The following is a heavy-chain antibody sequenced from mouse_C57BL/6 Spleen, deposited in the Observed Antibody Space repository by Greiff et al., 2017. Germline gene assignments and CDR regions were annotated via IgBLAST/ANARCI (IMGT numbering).Heavy chain of an antibody. D-gene: IGHD1-1*01. J-gene: IGHJ4*01. V-gene: IGHV5-17*01. CDR3: AREDYYGSGYAMDY. CDR1: GFTFSDYG. CDR2: ISSGSSTI. Sequence: EVQLVESGGGLVKPGGSLKLSCAASGFTFSDYGMHWVRQAPEKGLEWVAYISSGSSTIYYADTVKGRFTISRDNAKNTLFLQMTSLRSEDTAMYYCAREDYYGSGYAMDYWGQGTSVTVSS.